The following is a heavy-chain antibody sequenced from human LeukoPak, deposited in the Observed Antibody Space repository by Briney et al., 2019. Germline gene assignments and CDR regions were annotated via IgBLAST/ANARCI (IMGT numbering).Heavy chain of an antibody. CDR2: ISGSGGST. Sequence: PGGSLRLSCAASGFTFSSYAMSWVRQAPGKGLEWVSAISGSGGSTYYADSVKGRFTISRDNSKNTLYLQMNSLRAEDTAVYYCAKDLRSTDSSGLHSHSNPWGQGTLVTVSS. V-gene: IGHV3-23*01. D-gene: IGHD3-22*01. CDR3: AKDLRSTDSSGLHSHSNP. J-gene: IGHJ5*02. CDR1: GFTFSSYA.